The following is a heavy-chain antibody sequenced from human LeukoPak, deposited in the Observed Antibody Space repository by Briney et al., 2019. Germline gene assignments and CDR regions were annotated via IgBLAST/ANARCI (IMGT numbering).Heavy chain of an antibody. CDR2: IYYSGST. J-gene: IGHJ3*02. D-gene: IGHD2-21*02. CDR3: ARYCGGDCRNYDAFDI. CDR1: GGSISSYY. V-gene: IGHV4-59*01. Sequence: SETLSLTCTVSGGSISSYYWSWIRQPPGKGLEWIGYIYYSGSTNYNPSLKSRVTISVDTSKNQFSLKLSSVTAADTAVYYCARYCGGDCRNYDAFDIWGQGTTVTVSS.